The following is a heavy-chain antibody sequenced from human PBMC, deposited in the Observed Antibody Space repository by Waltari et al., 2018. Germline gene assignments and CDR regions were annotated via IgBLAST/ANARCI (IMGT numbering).Heavy chain of an antibody. CDR1: GYPLTSHG. CDR3: ARGIGDSSDLPRFDY. D-gene: IGHD3-22*01. V-gene: IGHV1-18*01. Sequence: QVQLVQSGAEVKKPGSSVKVFCQASGYPLTSHGISWLRQAPGQGLGWMGWISAYNGNTNYAQKLQGRVTMTTDTSTSTAYMELRSLRSDDTAVYYGARGIGDSSDLPRFDYWGQGTLVTVSS. J-gene: IGHJ4*02. CDR2: ISAYNGNT.